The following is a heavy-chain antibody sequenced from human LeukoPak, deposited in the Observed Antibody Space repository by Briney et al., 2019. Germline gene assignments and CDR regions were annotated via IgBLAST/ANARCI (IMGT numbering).Heavy chain of an antibody. V-gene: IGHV6-1*01. CDR3: ARYSSTWYIDY. D-gene: IGHD6-13*01. CDR2: TYYRSKWYS. CDR1: GDSVSSNSAA. J-gene: IGHJ4*02. Sequence: SQTLSLTCAISGDSVSSNSAAWNWFRQSPSRGLEWLGRTYYRSKWYSDYAVSVRSRITINPDTSKNQFSLQLDSVPPEDTAVYYCARYSSTWYIDYWGQGTLVTVSS.